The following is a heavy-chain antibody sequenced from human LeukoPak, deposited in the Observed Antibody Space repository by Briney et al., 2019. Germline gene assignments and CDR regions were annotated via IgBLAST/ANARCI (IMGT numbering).Heavy chain of an antibody. J-gene: IGHJ4*02. CDR2: IRSKAYGGTT. CDR1: GFNFGDYS. D-gene: IGHD3-10*01. CDR3: TRIDYYYDSGSYWPFEY. Sequence: GGSLRLSCRVSGFNFGDYSISWVRQAPAKGLEWVGFIRSKAYGGTTEYAASVKGGFTISRDDSKTIAYLQMRSLKTEDTAMYYCTRIDYYYDSGSYWPFEYWGQGTLVTVSS. V-gene: IGHV3-49*04.